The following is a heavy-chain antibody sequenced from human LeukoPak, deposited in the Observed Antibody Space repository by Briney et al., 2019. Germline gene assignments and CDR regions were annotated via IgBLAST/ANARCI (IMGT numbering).Heavy chain of an antibody. J-gene: IGHJ4*02. CDR2: INRGGCRT. Sequence: QAGGSLRLSCAASGFTFSNHWMHWVRQAPGKGLMWVSRINRGGCRTDYADSVKGRFTISRDDAKNTLYLQLNSLRAEDTAVYFCARGGSDTAMAHDYWGQGTLVTVSS. V-gene: IGHV3-74*01. D-gene: IGHD5-18*01. CDR1: GFTFSNHW. CDR3: ARGGSDTAMAHDY.